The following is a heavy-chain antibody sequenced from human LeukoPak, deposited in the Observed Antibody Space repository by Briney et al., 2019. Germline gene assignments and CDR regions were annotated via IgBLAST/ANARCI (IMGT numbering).Heavy chain of an antibody. J-gene: IGHJ5*02. D-gene: IGHD1-26*01. Sequence: SETLSLTCTVSGGSISSSSYYWGWIRQPPGKGLEWIGSIYYSGSTYYNPSLKSRVTISVDTSKNQFSLKLSSVTAADTAVYYCARQLGRDLNWFDPWGQGTLVTVSS. CDR1: GGSISSSSYY. CDR3: ARQLGRDLNWFDP. V-gene: IGHV4-39*01. CDR2: IYYSGST.